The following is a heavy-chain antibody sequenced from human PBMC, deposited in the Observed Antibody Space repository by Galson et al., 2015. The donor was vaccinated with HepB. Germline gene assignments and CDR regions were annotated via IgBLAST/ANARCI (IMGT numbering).Heavy chain of an antibody. CDR1: GYTFSCYD. CDR3: ARGLISSSGFYYNYYGMHV. Sequence: SVKVSCKASGYTFSCYDINWVRQATGQGLEWMEWMNPKSGNTGYAQKFQGRVTMTRNTSRSTAYMELSSLRSEDTAVYYCARGLISSSGFYYNYYGMHVWGQGTTVTVSS. J-gene: IGHJ6*02. CDR2: MNPKSGNT. V-gene: IGHV1-8*01. D-gene: IGHD6-19*01.